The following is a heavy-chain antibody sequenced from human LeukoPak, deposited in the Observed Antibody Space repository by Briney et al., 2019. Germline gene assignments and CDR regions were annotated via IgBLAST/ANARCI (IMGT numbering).Heavy chain of an antibody. Sequence: ASVKVSCKAPGYTFTSYGISWVRQAPGQGLEWMGWISAYNGNTNYAQKLQGRVTMTTDTSTSAAYMELRSLRSDDTAVYYCARDGGTSCYGCWFDPWGQGTLVTVSS. V-gene: IGHV1-18*01. J-gene: IGHJ5*02. CDR1: GYTFTSYG. CDR3: ARDGGTSCYGCWFDP. D-gene: IGHD2-2*01. CDR2: ISAYNGNT.